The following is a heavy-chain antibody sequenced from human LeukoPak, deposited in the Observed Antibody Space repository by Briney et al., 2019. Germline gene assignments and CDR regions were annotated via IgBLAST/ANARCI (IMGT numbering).Heavy chain of an antibody. D-gene: IGHD6-19*01. Sequence: AGTLRLSCAASGFTFSSYGMSWVRQAPGKWLEWVSTISAGGDTYYADSVKGRFTISRDNSKNTLYLQMNSLRAEDTAVYYCAKARVRGGQWLASYWGQGTLVTVSS. CDR1: GFTFSSYG. CDR2: ISAGGDT. J-gene: IGHJ4*02. V-gene: IGHV3-23*01. CDR3: AKARVRGGQWLASY.